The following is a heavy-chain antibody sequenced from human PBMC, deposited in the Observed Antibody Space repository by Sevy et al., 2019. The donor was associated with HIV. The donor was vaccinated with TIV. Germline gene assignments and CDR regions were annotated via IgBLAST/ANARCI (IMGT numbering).Heavy chain of an antibody. CDR1: GFNFSSYG. J-gene: IGHJ3*02. D-gene: IGHD3-3*01. CDR3: AKESELYYDCWSGHDAFDI. CDR2: ISYDGSSK. V-gene: IGHV3-30*18. Sequence: GGYLRLSCAASGFNFSSYGMHWVRQAPGKGLEWVAVISYDGSSKYCAESVKGRFTISRDTSKNTLYLQINSLRAEDTAFYYSAKESELYYDCWSGHDAFDIWGQGTMVTVSS.